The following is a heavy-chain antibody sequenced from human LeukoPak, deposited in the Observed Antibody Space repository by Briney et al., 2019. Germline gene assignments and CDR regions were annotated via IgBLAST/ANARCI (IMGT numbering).Heavy chain of an antibody. D-gene: IGHD2-15*01. CDR3: ARDGDRRGGY. CDR2: IEHDASDK. CDR1: GFTCSTNC. Sequence: GGSLRLSCAAAGFTCSTNCRSWGRQPPGKGLEWVYNIEHDASDKYYVDCVKGRFTIYRDNAKNSQYLQMNSLRVEDTAGYYCARDGDRRGGYWGQGTLVT. J-gene: IGHJ4*02. V-gene: IGHV3-7*05.